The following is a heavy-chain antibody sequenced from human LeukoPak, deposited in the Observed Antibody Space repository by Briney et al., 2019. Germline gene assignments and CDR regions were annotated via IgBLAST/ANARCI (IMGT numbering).Heavy chain of an antibody. D-gene: IGHD1-26*01. V-gene: IGHV4-59*01. Sequence: SVTLSLTCTVTGGSFSTYYWSWIRQPPGKGLEWNGHFYYSGSTTYNPSLKSRVTFSVDTSRNQFSLKLTSVTAADTALYYCARGQGGNYYLNYFDYWGQGALVTVSS. CDR3: ARGQGGNYYLNYFDY. J-gene: IGHJ4*02. CDR2: FYYSGST. CDR1: GGSFSTYY.